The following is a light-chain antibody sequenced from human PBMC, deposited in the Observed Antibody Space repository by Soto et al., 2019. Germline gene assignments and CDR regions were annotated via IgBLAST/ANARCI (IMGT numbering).Light chain of an antibody. CDR3: AAWDDSLSGRV. CDR2: RNN. V-gene: IGLV1-47*01. CDR1: SSKIGSNY. Sequence: QSVLAQPPSASGTPGQRVTISCSGSSSKIGSNYVYWYQQLPGTAPKLLIYRNNQRPSGVPDRFSGSKSGTSASLAIIGLRSEDEADYYCAAWDDSLSGRVFGTGTKVTVL. J-gene: IGLJ1*01.